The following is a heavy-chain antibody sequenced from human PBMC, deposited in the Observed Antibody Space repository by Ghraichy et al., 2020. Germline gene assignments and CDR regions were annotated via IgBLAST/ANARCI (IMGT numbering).Heavy chain of an antibody. CDR3: ARGLRFPYYYMDV. V-gene: IGHV1-8*01. D-gene: IGHD3-3*01. Sequence: ASVKVSCKASGYTFTRYHINWVRQAPGQGLEWMGLINPNNDDTVYAQKFQGRITMTRDTSIGTAYMELTSLRSEDTAVYFCARGLRFPYYYMDVWGKGTTFTV. CDR2: INPNNDDT. CDR1: GYTFTRYH. J-gene: IGHJ6*03.